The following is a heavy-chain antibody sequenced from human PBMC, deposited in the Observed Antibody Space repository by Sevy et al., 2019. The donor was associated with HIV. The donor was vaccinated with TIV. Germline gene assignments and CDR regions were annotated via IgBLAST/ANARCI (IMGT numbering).Heavy chain of an antibody. V-gene: IGHV4-38-2*01. CDR1: GYSISSGYY. D-gene: IGHD7-27*01. J-gene: IGHJ3*02. Sequence: SDTLSLTCAVSGYSISSGYYWGWIRQPPGKGLEWIGSVYHSGSTNYNPSLKSRVTISVDTSKNQFSLKLTSVTAADTAVYYCARLNWGWDAFDIWGQGTMVTVSS. CDR3: ARLNWGWDAFDI. CDR2: VYHSGST.